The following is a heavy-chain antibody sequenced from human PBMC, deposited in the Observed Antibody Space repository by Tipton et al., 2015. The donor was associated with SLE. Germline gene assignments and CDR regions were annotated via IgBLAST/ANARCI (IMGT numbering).Heavy chain of an antibody. V-gene: IGHV3-53*05. CDR2: INSGGST. CDR1: GFTFSSYW. CDR3: ARAFGVVPAFDY. J-gene: IGHJ4*02. Sequence: SLRLSCAASGFTFSSYWMHWVRQAPGKGLVWVSRINSGGSTYYADPVKGRFTISRDNSKNTLYLQMNSLRAEDTAVYYCARAFGVVPAFDYWGQGTLVTVSS. D-gene: IGHD3-3*01.